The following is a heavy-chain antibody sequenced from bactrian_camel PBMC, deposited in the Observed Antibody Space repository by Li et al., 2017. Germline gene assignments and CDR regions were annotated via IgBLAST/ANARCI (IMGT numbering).Heavy chain of an antibody. J-gene: IGHJ6*01. D-gene: IGHD2*01. CDR2: IYRNGIVT. Sequence: HVQLVESGGGLVQPGGSLRLSCAASGSTATVSCLGWFRQAPGKEREGVARIYRNGIVTNYLDSVKGRFTISQDNGKKALYLQMSSLKPEDTAMYYCAAGTSRGWWYLRLRRPEDFRYWGQGTQVTVS. V-gene: IGHV3S6*01. CDR1: GSTATVSC. CDR3: AAGTSRGWWYLRLRRPEDFRY.